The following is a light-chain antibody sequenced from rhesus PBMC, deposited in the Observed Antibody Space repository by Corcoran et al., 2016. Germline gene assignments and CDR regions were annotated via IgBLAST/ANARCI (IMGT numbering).Light chain of an antibody. V-gene: IGKV3-42*03. CDR2: DAS. J-gene: IGKJ4*01. CDR1: QSVSSN. CDR3: QQYNNWPLT. Sequence: EIVMTQSPATLSLSPGERATLSCRASQSVSSNLAWYQQKPGQAPSLLIFDASSRTTGISDRFRGSGSGTDFTLTINSLEPEDFVLYDCQQYNNWPLTFGGGTKVEIK.